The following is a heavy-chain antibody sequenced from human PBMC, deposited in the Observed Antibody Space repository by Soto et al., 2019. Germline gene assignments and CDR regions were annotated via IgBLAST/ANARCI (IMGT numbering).Heavy chain of an antibody. J-gene: IGHJ5*02. V-gene: IGHV4-39*01. Sequence: SETLSLTCSVSGDSTTSDAYYWGWIRQPPGKGLEWLGSIYYSGYTYYNPSPKSRVTISVDRSRNQFSLNLRSVTAADTAVYYCVSGTSFYDVLTGYYVDRWFDPWGQGTLVTVSS. CDR1: GDSTTSDAYY. CDR2: IYYSGYT. D-gene: IGHD3-9*01. CDR3: VSGTSFYDVLTGYYVDRWFDP.